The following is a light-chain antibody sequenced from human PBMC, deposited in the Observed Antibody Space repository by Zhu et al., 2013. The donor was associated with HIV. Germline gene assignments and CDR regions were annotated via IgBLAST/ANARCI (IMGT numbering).Light chain of an antibody. Sequence: EIVMTQSPATLSVSPGERATLSCRASQSVSSNLAWYQQKPGQAPRLLIYGASTRATGIPARFSGSGSGTDFTLTISSLQPDDFATYYCQQYNTYAGSFGQGTKLEIK. CDR2: GAS. V-gene: IGKV3-15*01. J-gene: IGKJ2*04. CDR3: QQYNTYAGS. CDR1: QSVSSN.